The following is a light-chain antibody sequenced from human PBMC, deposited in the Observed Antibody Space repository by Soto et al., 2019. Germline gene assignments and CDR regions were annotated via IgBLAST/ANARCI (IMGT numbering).Light chain of an antibody. CDR2: AAS. CDR1: QGISSY. V-gene: IGKV1-9*01. Sequence: IQLTQSPSSLSASVGDRVTITCRASQGISSYLAWYQQRPVKAPKLLIYAASTLQRGVSSIFSGSGAGTDFTLTISSLQPEDFATYYCHQLNGYPLTFGTGTRVFIE. J-gene: IGKJ3*01. CDR3: HQLNGYPLT.